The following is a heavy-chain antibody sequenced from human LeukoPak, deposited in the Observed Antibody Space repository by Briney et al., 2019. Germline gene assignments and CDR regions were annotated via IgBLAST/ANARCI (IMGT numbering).Heavy chain of an antibody. Sequence: ASVKVSCKASGYTFTSYYMHWVRQAPGQGLEWMGIINPSGGSTSYAQKFQGRVTITTDESTSTAYMELSSLRSEDTAVYYCARDGLLTIFGVGPFDYWGQGTLVTVSS. D-gene: IGHD3-3*01. J-gene: IGHJ4*02. CDR1: GYTFTSYY. CDR3: ARDGLLTIFGVGPFDY. V-gene: IGHV1-46*01. CDR2: INPSGGST.